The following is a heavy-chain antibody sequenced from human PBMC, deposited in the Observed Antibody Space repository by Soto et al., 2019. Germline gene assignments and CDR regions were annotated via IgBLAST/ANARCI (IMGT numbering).Heavy chain of an antibody. D-gene: IGHD3-22*01. Sequence: GESLKISCAASGFTFSSYAMSWVRQAPGKGLEWVSAISGSGGSTYYADSVKGRFTISRDNSKNTLYLQMNSLRAEDTAVYYCAKDNHDYYDSSGYLNWFDPWGQGTLVTVSS. J-gene: IGHJ5*02. CDR2: ISGSGGST. V-gene: IGHV3-23*01. CDR1: GFTFSSYA. CDR3: AKDNHDYYDSSGYLNWFDP.